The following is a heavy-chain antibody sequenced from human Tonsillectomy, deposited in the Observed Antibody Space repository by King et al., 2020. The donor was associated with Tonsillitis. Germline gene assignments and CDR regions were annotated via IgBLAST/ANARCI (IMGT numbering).Heavy chain of an antibody. Sequence: VQLVESGGRVVQPGRSLRLSCAASGFTFSTYGMHWVRQAPGKGLEWVAVISYDGSNKYYADSVKGRFTISRDNSKNTLYLQMNSLRGEDTAVYYCAKDRDYDILTGYVGALDYWGQGTLVTVSS. D-gene: IGHD3-9*01. CDR1: GFTFSTYG. J-gene: IGHJ4*02. CDR2: ISYDGSNK. CDR3: AKDRDYDILTGYVGALDY. V-gene: IGHV3-30*18.